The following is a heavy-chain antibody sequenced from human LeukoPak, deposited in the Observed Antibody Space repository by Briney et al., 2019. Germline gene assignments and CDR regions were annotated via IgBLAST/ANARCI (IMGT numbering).Heavy chain of an antibody. CDR2: IIPILGIA. J-gene: IGHJ4*02. V-gene: IGHV1-69*04. CDR3: ARDNGAYYDSSGYPDY. D-gene: IGHD3-22*01. CDR1: GGTFSSYA. Sequence: GALVKVSCKASGGTFSSYAISWVRPAPGQGLEWMGRIIPILGIAKYAQKFQGRVTITADKSTSTAYMELSRLRSEDTAVYYCARDNGAYYDSSGYPDYWGQGTLVTVSS.